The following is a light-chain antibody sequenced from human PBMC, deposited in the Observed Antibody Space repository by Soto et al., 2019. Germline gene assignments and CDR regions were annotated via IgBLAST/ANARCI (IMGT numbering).Light chain of an antibody. CDR3: QQYNDWPPIT. Sequence: EIMMTQSPATLSVSPGERATLSCRASQSVGNNLAWYQQKPGQTPRLLIYYASTRATGIPARFSGSGPGTEFTLTISSLQSEDSALYYCQQYNDWPPITFGQGTRLEIQ. CDR2: YAS. CDR1: QSVGNN. J-gene: IGKJ5*01. V-gene: IGKV3-15*01.